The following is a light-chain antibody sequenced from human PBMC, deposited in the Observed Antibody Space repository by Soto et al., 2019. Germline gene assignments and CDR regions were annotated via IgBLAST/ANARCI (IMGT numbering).Light chain of an antibody. J-gene: IGLJ1*01. V-gene: IGLV2-23*01. CDR1: SSDVGTYNL. CDR3: CSYVGSSTYV. Sequence: QSVLTQPASVSGSPGQSITISCTGTSSDVGTYNLVSWYQQHPGKAPKLMVYEGTKRPSGVSNRFSGSKSGNTASLTISGPQAEDEADYYCCSYVGSSTYVFGTGTKGTVL. CDR2: EGT.